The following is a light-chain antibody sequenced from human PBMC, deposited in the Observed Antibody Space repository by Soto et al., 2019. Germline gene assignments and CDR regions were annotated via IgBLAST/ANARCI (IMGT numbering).Light chain of an antibody. Sequence: QSALTQPASVSGSPGQSITISCTGTSSDVGGYNFVSWFQHHPGKAPKLMIYDVSYRPSGVSNRFSGSKSGNTASLTISGLQAEDEADYYCSSYTGSSTLVVFGGGTKVTVL. CDR3: SSYTGSSTLVV. J-gene: IGLJ2*01. CDR1: SSDVGGYNF. V-gene: IGLV2-14*03. CDR2: DVS.